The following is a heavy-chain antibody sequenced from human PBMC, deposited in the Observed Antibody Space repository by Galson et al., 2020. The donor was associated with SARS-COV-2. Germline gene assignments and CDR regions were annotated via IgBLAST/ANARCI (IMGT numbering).Heavy chain of an antibody. J-gene: IGHJ6*02. D-gene: IGHD3-9*01. Sequence: ASVKVSCKASGYTFTSYGISWVRQAPGQGLEWMGWISAYNGNTNYAQKLQGRVTMTTDTSTSTAYMELRSLRSDDTAVYYCARGSYDILTGHYYYYGMDVWGQGTTVTVSS. CDR3: ARGSYDILTGHYYYYGMDV. CDR2: ISAYNGNT. CDR1: GYTFTSYG. V-gene: IGHV1-18*01.